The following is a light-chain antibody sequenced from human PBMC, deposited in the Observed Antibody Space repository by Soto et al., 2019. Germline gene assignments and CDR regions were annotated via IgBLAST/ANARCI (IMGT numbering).Light chain of an antibody. CDR1: QSISSW. CDR3: QQYNSYPWT. V-gene: IGKV1-5*01. J-gene: IGKJ1*01. CDR2: DAS. Sequence: DIQMTQSPSTLSASVGDRVTITCRASQSISSWLAWYQQKPGKAPKLLIYDASSLESGVPSRFSGSGSGTEFPLTISSLQPDDFATYYCQQYNSYPWTCGQGPKVESK.